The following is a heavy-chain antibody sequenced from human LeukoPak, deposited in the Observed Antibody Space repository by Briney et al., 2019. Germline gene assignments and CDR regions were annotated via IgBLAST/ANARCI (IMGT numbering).Heavy chain of an antibody. CDR2: INPNSGGT. V-gene: IGHV1-2*02. D-gene: IGHD3-10*01. Sequence: GASVKVSCKASGYTFTGYYMHWVRQAPGQGLEWMGWINPNSGGTNYAQKFQGRVTMTRDTSISTAYMELSRLRSDDTAVYYCARVPITMVRGVIRDWFDPWGQGTLVTVSS. CDR3: ARVPITMVRGVIRDWFDP. J-gene: IGHJ5*02. CDR1: GYTFTGYY.